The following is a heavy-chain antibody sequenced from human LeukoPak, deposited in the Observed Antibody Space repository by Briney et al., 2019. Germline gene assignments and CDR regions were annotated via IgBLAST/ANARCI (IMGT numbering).Heavy chain of an antibody. CDR3: ARLQSYYFNY. Sequence: GESLKISCKGFGYSFTNSWIGWVRQMPGKGLEWMGNIYPGDSDTRYSPSFQGQVTISADKSISTAYLQWSSLKASDTAMYYCARLQSYYFNYWGQGTLVTVSS. D-gene: IGHD4-11*01. CDR1: GYSFTNSW. J-gene: IGHJ4*02. CDR2: IYPGDSDT. V-gene: IGHV5-51*01.